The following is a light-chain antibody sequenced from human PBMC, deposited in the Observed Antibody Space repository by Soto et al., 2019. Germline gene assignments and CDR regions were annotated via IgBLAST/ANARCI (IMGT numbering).Light chain of an antibody. Sequence: ILMTQFPATRSGFPGERATLSCRASQSVRSNLDWYQQKPGQAPRLLIYDATTRATGIQARFNGSGSGTEFTLSISSLQSEDIAVYYCQQYNNWPTFGQGTKVDIK. J-gene: IGKJ1*01. CDR2: DAT. CDR1: QSVRSN. V-gene: IGKV3-15*01. CDR3: QQYNNWPT.